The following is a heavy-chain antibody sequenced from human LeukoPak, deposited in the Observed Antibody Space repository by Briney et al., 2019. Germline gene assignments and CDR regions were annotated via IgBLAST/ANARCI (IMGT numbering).Heavy chain of an antibody. CDR1: GFTFSSYS. V-gene: IGHV3-21*01. CDR2: ISSSSSYI. CDR3: ARVLSGGIAVAGTFDY. Sequence: GGSLRLSCAASGFTFSSYSMNWVRQAPGKGLEWVSSISSSSSYIYYADSVKGRFTISRDNAKNSLYLQMNSLRAEDTAVYYCARVLSGGIAVAGTFDYWGQGTLVTVSS. D-gene: IGHD6-19*01. J-gene: IGHJ4*02.